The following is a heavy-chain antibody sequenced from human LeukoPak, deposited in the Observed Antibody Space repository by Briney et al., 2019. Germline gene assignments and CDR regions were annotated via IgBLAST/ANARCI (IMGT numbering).Heavy chain of an antibody. CDR1: GYIFTHYW. Sequence: GESLKISCKTSGYIFTHYWISWVRQMPGKGLEFMGIIYPGDSDTRYSPSFQGQVTISADKSINTAYLQWSSLKASDTGMYYCARGESVRGDPKSRRWFDPWGQGTLVTVSS. D-gene: IGHD3-10*01. V-gene: IGHV5-51*01. CDR3: ARGESVRGDPKSRRWFDP. J-gene: IGHJ5*02. CDR2: IYPGDSDT.